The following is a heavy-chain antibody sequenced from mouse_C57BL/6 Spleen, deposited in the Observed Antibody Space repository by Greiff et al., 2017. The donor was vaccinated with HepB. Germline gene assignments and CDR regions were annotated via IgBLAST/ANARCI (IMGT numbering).Heavy chain of an antibody. Sequence: VQLQQSGAELVRPGTSVKVSCKASGYAFTNYLIEWVKQRPGQGLEWIGVINPGSGGTNYNEKFKGKATLTADKSSSTAYMQRSSLTSEDSAVYFCAREVIYYYGSSYGFAYWGQGTLVTVSA. D-gene: IGHD1-1*01. CDR1: GYAFTNYL. CDR2: INPGSGGT. CDR3: AREVIYYYGSSYGFAY. J-gene: IGHJ3*01. V-gene: IGHV1-54*01.